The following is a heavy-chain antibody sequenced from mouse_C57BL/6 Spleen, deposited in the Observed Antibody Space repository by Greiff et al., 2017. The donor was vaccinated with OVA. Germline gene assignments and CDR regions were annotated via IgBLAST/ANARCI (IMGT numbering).Heavy chain of an antibody. CDR3: ARESYYYGSSAWFAY. CDR1: GYTFTSYW. Sequence: QVTLQQPGAELVKPGASVRLSCKASGYTFTSYWMDLVKQRPGQGLELIGMIHTNSGSTNYNEPFKSKATLTVDKSSSTAYMQLSSVTSDDSAVYYCARESYYYGSSAWFAYWGQGTLVTVSA. D-gene: IGHD1-1*01. CDR2: IHTNSGST. J-gene: IGHJ3*01. V-gene: IGHV1-64*01.